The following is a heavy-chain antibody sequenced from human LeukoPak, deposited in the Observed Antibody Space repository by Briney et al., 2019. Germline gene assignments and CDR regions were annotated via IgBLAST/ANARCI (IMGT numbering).Heavy chain of an antibody. CDR2: IYSSGST. CDR3: VRVYGSGSYYYMDV. J-gene: IGHJ6*03. D-gene: IGHD3-10*01. CDR1: GFTVSNNY. V-gene: IGHV3-53*01. Sequence: GGSLRLSCVVSGFTVSNNYMNWVRQAPGKGLEWVSVIYSSGSTYYADSVKGRFTISRDNSKNTLYLQMNSLRAEDTAVYYCVRVYGSGSYYYMDVWGKGTTVTISS.